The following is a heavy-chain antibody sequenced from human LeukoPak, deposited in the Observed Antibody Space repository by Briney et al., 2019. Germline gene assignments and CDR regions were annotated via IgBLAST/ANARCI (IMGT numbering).Heavy chain of an antibody. CDR2: IKSKTDGGTT. D-gene: IGHD2-8*01. CDR3: TTEYEIFDY. Sequence: GGSLRLSCAASGFTFGLYSMTWVRQAPGKGLEWVGRIKSKTDGGTTDYAAPVKGRFTISRDDSKNTLYLQMNSLKTEDTAVYYCTTEYEIFDYWGQGTLVTVSS. CDR1: GFTFGLYS. V-gene: IGHV3-15*01. J-gene: IGHJ4*02.